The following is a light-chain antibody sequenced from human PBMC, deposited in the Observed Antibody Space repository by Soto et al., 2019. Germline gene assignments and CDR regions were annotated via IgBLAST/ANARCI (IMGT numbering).Light chain of an antibody. CDR3: QHYNSYSEA. J-gene: IGKJ1*01. V-gene: IGKV1-16*01. Sequence: DIQMTHSPSSLSASVGDRVTITCRASQGISSYLAWYQQKPGKAPKLLIYAASTLQSGVPSRFSGSGSGTEFTLTISSLQPDDFATYYCQHYNSYSEAFGQGTKVDIK. CDR1: QGISSY. CDR2: AAS.